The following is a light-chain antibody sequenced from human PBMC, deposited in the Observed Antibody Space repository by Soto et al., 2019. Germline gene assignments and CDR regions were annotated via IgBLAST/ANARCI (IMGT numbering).Light chain of an antibody. CDR1: SSDVGGYDY. CDR2: DVS. V-gene: IGLV2-14*01. J-gene: IGLJ1*01. CDR3: NSYTSSSTHV. Sequence: QSALTQPASVSGSPGQSITISCTGTSSDVGGYDYVSWFQQHPGQAPKLVIYDVSHRPSGVSIRFSGSKSGNTASLTIPRLQAEDEADYYCNSYTSSSTHVFGTGTKVTVL.